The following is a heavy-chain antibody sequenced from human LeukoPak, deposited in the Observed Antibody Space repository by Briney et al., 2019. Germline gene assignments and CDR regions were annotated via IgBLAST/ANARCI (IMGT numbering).Heavy chain of an antibody. J-gene: IGHJ5*02. CDR3: ARSHSGWQDHNTWFDP. CDR2: IYRTGST. Sequence: KSSETQTLTCEVSGHSSSRDKYWGWIRQPPGKGLEWIGTIYRTGSTFYNPSLQSRVSISVDTSKNQFSLRFTSVTAADTAVYYCARSHSGWQDHNTWFDPWRRGTLVTVSS. V-gene: IGHV4-38-2*01. CDR1: GHSSSRDKY. D-gene: IGHD6-19*01.